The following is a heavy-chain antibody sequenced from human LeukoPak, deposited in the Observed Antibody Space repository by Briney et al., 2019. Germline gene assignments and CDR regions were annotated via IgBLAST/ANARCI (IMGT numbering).Heavy chain of an antibody. J-gene: IGHJ1*01. CDR3: AKDSVTGDSEYFQH. D-gene: IGHD2-21*02. CDR1: GFTFSSYG. CDR2: IRYDGSNK. V-gene: IGHV3-30*02. Sequence: GGSLRLSGAASGFTFSSYGMHWVRQAPGKGLEWVAFIRYDGSNKYYADSVKGRFTISRDNSKNTLYLQMHSLITEGTAVYYCAKDSVTGDSEYFQHWGQGPLVTV.